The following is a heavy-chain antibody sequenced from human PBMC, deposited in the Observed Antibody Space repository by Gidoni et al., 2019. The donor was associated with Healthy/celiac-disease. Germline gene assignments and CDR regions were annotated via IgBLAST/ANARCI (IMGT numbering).Heavy chain of an antibody. CDR3: ARGSWRHEPPGGY. CDR1: VGPFRSYA. Sequence: QVQLVQSGAEVQKPGSSVKVSCKASVGPFRSYAISWVRQAPGQGLEWMGRIIPILGIANYAQKCQGRVTITADKSTSTAYMELSSLRSEDTAVYYGARGSWRHEPPGGYWGQGTLVTVSS. CDR2: IIPILGIA. D-gene: IGHD3-3*01. J-gene: IGHJ4*02. V-gene: IGHV1-69*04.